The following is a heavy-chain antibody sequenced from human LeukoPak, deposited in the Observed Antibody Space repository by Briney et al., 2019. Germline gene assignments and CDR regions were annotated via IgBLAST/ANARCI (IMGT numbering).Heavy chain of an antibody. Sequence: SETLSLTCTVSGGSIISGSYYWSWIRQPAGKGLEWIGRIYTTGSTSYNPSLKSRVTISLDTSKNQFSLRLSSVTAADTAVYYCARDGLYDSSGYYSGFDYWGQGTLVTVSS. D-gene: IGHD3-22*01. CDR3: ARDGLYDSSGYYSGFDY. CDR1: GGSIISGSYY. V-gene: IGHV4-61*02. J-gene: IGHJ4*02. CDR2: IYTTGST.